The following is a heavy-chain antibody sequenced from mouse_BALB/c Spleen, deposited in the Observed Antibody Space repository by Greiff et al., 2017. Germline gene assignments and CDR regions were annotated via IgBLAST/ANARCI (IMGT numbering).Heavy chain of an antibody. Sequence: EVQLVESGGGLVKPGGSLKLSCAASGFTFSDYYMYWVRQTPEKRLEWVATISDGGSYTYYPDSVKGRFTISRDNAKNNLYLQMSSLKSEDTAMYYCARDGGREAMDYWGQGTSVTVSS. CDR2: ISDGGSYT. V-gene: IGHV5-4*02. D-gene: IGHD3-3*01. J-gene: IGHJ4*01. CDR3: ARDGGREAMDY. CDR1: GFTFSDYY.